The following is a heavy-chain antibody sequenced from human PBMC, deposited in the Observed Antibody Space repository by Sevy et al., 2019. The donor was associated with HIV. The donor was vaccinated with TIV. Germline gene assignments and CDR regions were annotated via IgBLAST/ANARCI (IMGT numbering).Heavy chain of an antibody. J-gene: IGHJ4*02. CDR3: TTDPTMWGMVRGVMDY. D-gene: IGHD3-10*01. CDR1: GFTFSNAW. CDR2: IKSKTDGGTT. Sequence: GGSLRLSCAASGFTFSNAWMNWVRQAPGKGLEWVGRIKSKTDGGTTDYAAPVKGRFTTSRDDSKNTLYLQMNSLKTEDAAVYYCTTDPTMWGMVRGVMDYWGQGTLVTVSS. V-gene: IGHV3-15*07.